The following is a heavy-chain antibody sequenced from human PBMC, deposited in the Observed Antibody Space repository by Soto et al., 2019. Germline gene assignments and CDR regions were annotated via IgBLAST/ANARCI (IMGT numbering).Heavy chain of an antibody. J-gene: IGHJ4*02. CDR2: ISSTTNYI. Sequence: GGSLRLSCAASGFTFTRYSMNWVRQAPGKGLEWVSSISSTTNYIYYADSMKGRFTVSRDNAKNSVYLEMNSLSAEDTAVYYCARESEDLTSNFDYWGKGTLVTVSS. V-gene: IGHV3-21*01. CDR1: GFTFTRYS. CDR3: ARESEDLTSNFDY.